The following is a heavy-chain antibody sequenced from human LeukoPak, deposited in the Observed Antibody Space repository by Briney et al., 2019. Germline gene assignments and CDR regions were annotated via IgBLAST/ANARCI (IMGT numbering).Heavy chain of an antibody. CDR2: ISYHGNT. V-gene: IGHV4-59*08. D-gene: IGHD6-19*01. CDR3: ARAGSSGWYGEY. CDR1: GVSINSYY. Sequence: PSETLSLTCSVSGVSINSYYWQWVRQPPGKGLEWIGYISYHGNTNYNPSLKSRVTMSVDTSKNQFSLNLMSVTAADTAVYYCARAGSSGWYGEYWGQGTLVTVSS. J-gene: IGHJ4*02.